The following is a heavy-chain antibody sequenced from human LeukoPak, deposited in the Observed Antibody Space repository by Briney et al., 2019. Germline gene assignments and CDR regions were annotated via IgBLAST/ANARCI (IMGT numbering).Heavy chain of an antibody. Sequence: PGGSLRLSCAASGFTFSSHSMNWVRLAPGKGLEWVSSVSSDSSYIYYADSVKGRFIISRDNSKKTLSLQMSSLRAEDTAAYYCAKMYCRGPWCYTGGDDKFYGMDVWGQGTTVTVSS. D-gene: IGHD2-15*01. CDR2: VSSDSSYI. CDR1: GFTFSSHS. J-gene: IGHJ6*02. V-gene: IGHV3-21*04. CDR3: AKMYCRGPWCYTGGDDKFYGMDV.